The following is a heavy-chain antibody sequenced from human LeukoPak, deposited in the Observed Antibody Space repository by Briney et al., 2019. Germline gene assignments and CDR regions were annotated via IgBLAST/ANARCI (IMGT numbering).Heavy chain of an antibody. V-gene: IGHV3-48*01. CDR1: GFTFSSYS. D-gene: IGHD6-6*01. CDR3: ARDKGTSYLSSFDY. Sequence: GGSLRLSCAASGFTFSSYSMNWVRQAPGKGLEWVSYISSSSSTIYYADSVKGRFTISRDNSKNTLYLQMRAADTAVYYCARDKGTSYLSSFDYWGQGTLVTVSS. CDR2: ISSSSSTI. J-gene: IGHJ4*02.